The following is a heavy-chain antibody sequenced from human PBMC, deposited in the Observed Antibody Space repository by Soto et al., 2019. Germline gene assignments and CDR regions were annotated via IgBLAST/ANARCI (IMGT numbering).Heavy chain of an antibody. CDR2: IYYSGST. J-gene: IGHJ5*02. Sequence: PSETLSLTCPFSCCPISSGGYYWSWIRQHPGKGLEWIGYIYYSGSTYYNPSLKSRVTISVDRSKNQFSLKLSSVTAADTAVYYCARVPDRWGQGTLVTVSS. V-gene: IGHV4-31*03. CDR1: CCPISSGGYY. D-gene: IGHD2-2*01. CDR3: ARVPDR.